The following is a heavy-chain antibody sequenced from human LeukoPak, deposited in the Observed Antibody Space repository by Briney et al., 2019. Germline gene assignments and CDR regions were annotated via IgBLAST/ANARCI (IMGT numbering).Heavy chain of an antibody. V-gene: IGHV4-34*01. Sequence: SETLSLTCAVYGGSFSGYYWSWIRQPPGKGLEWIGEINHSGSTNYNPSLKSRVTISVDTSKNQFSLKLSSVTAADTAVYYCARGLGGGKTYYFDYWGQGTLVTVSS. CDR2: INHSGST. J-gene: IGHJ4*02. CDR1: GGSFSGYY. D-gene: IGHD2-15*01. CDR3: ARGLGGGKTYYFDY.